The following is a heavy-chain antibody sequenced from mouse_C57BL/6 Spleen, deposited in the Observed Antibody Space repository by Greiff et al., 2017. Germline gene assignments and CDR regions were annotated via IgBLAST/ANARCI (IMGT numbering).Heavy chain of an antibody. CDR3: APYGSSYGYYAMDY. D-gene: IGHD1-1*01. CDR2: IDPEDGAT. Sequence: EVQLQQSGAELVKPGASVKLSCTASGFNIKDYYMHWVKQRTEQGLEWIGRIDPEDGATKSAPKFQGKATITADPSSNTAYLQLSSRTSEDTAVYYCAPYGSSYGYYAMDYWGQGTSVTVSA. V-gene: IGHV14-2*01. CDR1: GFNIKDYY. J-gene: IGHJ4*01.